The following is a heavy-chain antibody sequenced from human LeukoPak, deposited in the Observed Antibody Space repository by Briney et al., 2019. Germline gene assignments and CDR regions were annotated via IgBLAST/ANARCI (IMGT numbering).Heavy chain of an antibody. CDR3: AKASTYSSSSGWFDP. CDR1: GFTFDDYA. Sequence: GRSLRLSCAASGFTFDDYAMHWVRQAPGKGLKWASGISWNSGSIGYADSVKGRFTISRDNAKNSLYLQMNSLRAEDTALYYCAKASTYSSSSGWFDPWGQGTLVTVSS. CDR2: ISWNSGSI. J-gene: IGHJ5*02. D-gene: IGHD6-6*01. V-gene: IGHV3-9*01.